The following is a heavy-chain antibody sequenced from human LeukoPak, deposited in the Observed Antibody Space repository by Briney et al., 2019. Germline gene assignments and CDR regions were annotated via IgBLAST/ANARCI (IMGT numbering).Heavy chain of an antibody. D-gene: IGHD3-22*01. Sequence: GGSLRLSCAASGFTFNTYGMHWVRQAPGKGLEWVAVISYDGNNKYYADSVKGRFTISRDSSKNTLHLQMNSLRAEDTAVYYCAKDAYYYDGRGYFDYWGQGTLVTVSS. CDR1: GFTFNTYG. CDR2: ISYDGNNK. V-gene: IGHV3-30*18. CDR3: AKDAYYYDGRGYFDY. J-gene: IGHJ4*02.